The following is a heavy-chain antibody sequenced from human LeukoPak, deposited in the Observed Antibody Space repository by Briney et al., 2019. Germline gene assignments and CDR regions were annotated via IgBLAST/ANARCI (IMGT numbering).Heavy chain of an antibody. J-gene: IGHJ4*02. V-gene: IGHV3-15*01. Sequence: GGSPRLSCAASGFTFSNAWMSWDRQAPGKGLEWVGRIKSKTDGGTTDYAAPVKGRFTISRDDSKNTLYLQMNSLKTEDTAVYYCTTVVLEGSGRHGFDYWGQGTLVTVSS. CDR2: IKSKTDGGTT. CDR1: GFTFSNAW. D-gene: IGHD3-10*02. CDR3: TTVVLEGSGRHGFDY.